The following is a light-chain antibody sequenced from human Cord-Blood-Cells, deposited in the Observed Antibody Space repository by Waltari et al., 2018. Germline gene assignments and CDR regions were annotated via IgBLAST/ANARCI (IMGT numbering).Light chain of an antibody. CDR2: WAS. Sequence: DIVMTQSPDSLAVSLGERATINCKSSQSVLYSSNNKNYLAWYQEKPGQPPKLLIDWASTRVSGVPDRFSGSGSGTDFTLTISSLQAEDVAVYYCQQYYSTPWTFGQGTKVEIK. V-gene: IGKV4-1*01. J-gene: IGKJ1*01. CDR1: QSVLYSSNNKNY. CDR3: QQYYSTPWT.